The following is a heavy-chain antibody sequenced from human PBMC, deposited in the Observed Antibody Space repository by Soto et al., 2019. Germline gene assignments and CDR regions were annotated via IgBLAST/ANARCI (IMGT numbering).Heavy chain of an antibody. V-gene: IGHV3-23*01. Sequence: VGSLRLSCAASGFTFSSYAMSWVRQAPGKGLEWVSAISGSGGSTYYADSVKGRFTISRDNSKNTLYLQMNSLRAEDTAVYYCAKDPHGGNSDQYFQHWGQGTLVPVSS. D-gene: IGHD2-21*02. J-gene: IGHJ1*01. CDR2: ISGSGGST. CDR3: AKDPHGGNSDQYFQH. CDR1: GFTFSSYA.